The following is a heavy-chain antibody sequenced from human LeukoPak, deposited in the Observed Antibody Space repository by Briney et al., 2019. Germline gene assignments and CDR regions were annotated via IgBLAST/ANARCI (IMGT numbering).Heavy chain of an antibody. CDR2: ISSSGSTI. CDR3: ARPYSSSAYYYMDV. Sequence: GGSLRLSCAASGFTFSDYYMSWIRQAPGKGLEWVSYISSSGSTICYADSVKGRFTISRDNAKNSLYLQMNSLRAEDTAVYYCARPYSSSAYYYMDVWGKGTTVTVSS. D-gene: IGHD6-6*01. V-gene: IGHV3-11*01. J-gene: IGHJ6*03. CDR1: GFTFSDYY.